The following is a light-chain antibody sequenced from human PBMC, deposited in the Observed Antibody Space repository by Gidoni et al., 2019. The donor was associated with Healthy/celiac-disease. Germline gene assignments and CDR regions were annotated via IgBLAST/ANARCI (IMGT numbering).Light chain of an antibody. J-gene: IGKJ1*01. V-gene: IGKV3-11*01. Sequence: EAVLTQSPATLSLSPGERATLSCRASQSISSYLAWYQQKPGQAPRLLIYDASNRATGIPARFSGSGSGTDFTLTINSLEPEDFAVYYCQQRSNWWTFGQGTKVEIK. CDR1: QSISSY. CDR2: DAS. CDR3: QQRSNWWT.